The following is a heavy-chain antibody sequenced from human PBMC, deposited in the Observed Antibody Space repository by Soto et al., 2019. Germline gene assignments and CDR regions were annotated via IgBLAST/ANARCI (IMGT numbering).Heavy chain of an antibody. CDR1: GGSFSGYY. D-gene: IGHD7-27*01. J-gene: IGHJ5*02. Sequence: ASETLSLTCAVYGGSFSGYYWTWIRQSPGKGLEWIGEINHSGSTNYNPSLKSRVTISVDTSKNQFSLKLNSVTAADTAIYYCALGINWFDPRGQGTLVTVAS. CDR3: ALGINWFDP. V-gene: IGHV4-34*01. CDR2: INHSGST.